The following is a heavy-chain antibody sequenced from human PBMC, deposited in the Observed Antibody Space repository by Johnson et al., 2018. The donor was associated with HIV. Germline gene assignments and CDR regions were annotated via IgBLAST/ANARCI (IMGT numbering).Heavy chain of an antibody. CDR2: VNWNGGST. CDR3: ARDLVVGDHSAPLTHAFDV. J-gene: IGHJ3*01. CDR1: GFIFEDYG. V-gene: IGHV3-20*04. Sequence: VQLVESGGGVVQPGRSLRLSCAASGFIFEDYGMSWVRQLPGKGLEWVSGVNWNGGSTYYADSVKGRFTISRDNSKKTLYLQMNSLRAEDTAVYYCARDLVVGDHSAPLTHAFDVWGQGTMVTVSS. D-gene: IGHD1-26*01.